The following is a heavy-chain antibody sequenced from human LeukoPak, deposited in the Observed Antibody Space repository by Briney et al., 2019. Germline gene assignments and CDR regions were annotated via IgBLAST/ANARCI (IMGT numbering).Heavy chain of an antibody. CDR2: FNHSGST. Sequence: SETLSLTCAVYGGPFSGYYWRWIREPPGKGLVGIGEFNHSGSTNYNPSLKSRVTISVDKSKNQFSLKLSSVTAADTAVYYCARGHRRITMVRGVMTYYFDYWGQGTLVTVSS. CDR1: GGPFSGYY. CDR3: ARGHRRITMVRGVMTYYFDY. D-gene: IGHD3-10*01. J-gene: IGHJ4*02. V-gene: IGHV4-34*01.